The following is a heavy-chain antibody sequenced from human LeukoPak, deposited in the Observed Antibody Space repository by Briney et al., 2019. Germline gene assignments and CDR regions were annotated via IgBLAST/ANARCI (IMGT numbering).Heavy chain of an antibody. D-gene: IGHD1-26*01. Sequence: GGSLRLSCAASGFTFSDYYMSWIRQAPGKGLEWVSYISSSSSYTNYADSVRGRFTISRDNAKNSLYLQMNSLRAEDTAVYYCARAPIYSGSYYHYYYGMDVWGQGTTVTVSS. CDR1: GFTFSDYY. J-gene: IGHJ6*02. V-gene: IGHV3-11*05. CDR2: ISSSSSYT. CDR3: ARAPIYSGSYYHYYYGMDV.